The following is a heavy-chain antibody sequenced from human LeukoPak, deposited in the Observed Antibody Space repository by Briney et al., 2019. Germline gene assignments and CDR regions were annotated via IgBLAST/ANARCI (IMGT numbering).Heavy chain of an antibody. J-gene: IGHJ4*02. CDR3: ARGQGVVAPIDY. V-gene: IGHV1-8*01. CDR1: GYTFTSYD. Sequence: ASVKVSCKASGYTFTSYDINWVRQATGQGLEWMGWMNPNSGYTDYAQKFQGRVTMTRNTSISTAYMELSSLRSKDTAVYYCARGQGVVAPIDYWGQGTLVTVSS. D-gene: IGHD2-15*01. CDR2: MNPNSGYT.